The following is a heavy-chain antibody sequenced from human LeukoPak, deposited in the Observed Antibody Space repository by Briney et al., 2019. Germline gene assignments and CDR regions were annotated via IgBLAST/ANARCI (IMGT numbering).Heavy chain of an antibody. J-gene: IGHJ5*02. V-gene: IGHV3-21*01. Sequence: GGSLRLSCAASGFTFSSYRMNWVRQAPGKGLEWVSCISSSSDYIYYADSAKGRFTISRDNAKNSLYLQMNRLRAEERAVYYCARERGYGGYKWFDPWGQGTLVTVSS. D-gene: IGHD5-12*01. CDR1: GFTFSSYR. CDR2: ISSSSDYI. CDR3: ARERGYGGYKWFDP.